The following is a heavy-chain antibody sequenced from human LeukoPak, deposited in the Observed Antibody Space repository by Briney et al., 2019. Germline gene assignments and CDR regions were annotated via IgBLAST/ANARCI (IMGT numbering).Heavy chain of an antibody. CDR1: GFTFSSYG. D-gene: IGHD2-21*01. CDR2: ISSSGTYI. V-gene: IGHV3-21*01. J-gene: IGHJ4*02. Sequence: GGSLRLSCAASGFTFSSYGMNWVRQAPGKGLEWVSSISSSGTYIYLADSLKARFTISRDNAKNSLYLQMNSLRAEDTALYYCAREQSYSEEIVVVNPPFDYWGQGTLVTVSS. CDR3: AREQSYSEEIVVVNPPFDY.